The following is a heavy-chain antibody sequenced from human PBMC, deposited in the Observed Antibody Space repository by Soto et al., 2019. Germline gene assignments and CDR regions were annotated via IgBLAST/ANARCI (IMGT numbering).Heavy chain of an antibody. J-gene: IGHJ4*02. CDR3: ARTSQITIFGVVIEMGYYFDY. CDR2: IYYSGST. V-gene: IGHV4-39*01. Sequence: PSETLSLTCTVSGGSISSSSYYWGWIRQPPGKGLEWIGSIYYSGSTYYNPSLKSRVTISVDTSKNQFSLKLSSVTAADTAVYYCARTSQITIFGVVIEMGYYFDYWGQGTLVTVSS. D-gene: IGHD3-3*01. CDR1: GGSISSSSYY.